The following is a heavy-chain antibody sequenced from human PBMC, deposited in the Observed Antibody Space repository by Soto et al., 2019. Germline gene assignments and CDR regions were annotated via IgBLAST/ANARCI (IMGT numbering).Heavy chain of an antibody. CDR3: ARDLGHAFDY. CDR2: IWYDGSNK. CDR1: GFTFSSYG. J-gene: IGHJ4*02. Sequence: GGSLRLSCAASGFTFSSYGMHWVRQAPGKGLEWVVVIWYDGSNKYYADSVKGRFTISRDNSKNTLYLQMNSLRAEDTAVYYCARDLGHAFDYRGQGTLGTVSS. V-gene: IGHV3-33*01.